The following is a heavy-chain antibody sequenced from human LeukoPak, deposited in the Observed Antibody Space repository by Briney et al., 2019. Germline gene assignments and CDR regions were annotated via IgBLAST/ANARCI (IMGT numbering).Heavy chain of an antibody. V-gene: IGHV4-34*01. Sequence: SETLSLTCAVYGGSFSGYYWSWIRQPPGKGLEWIGEINHSGSTNYNPSLKSRVTISVDTSKNQFSLKLSSVTAADTAVYYCARGPESPRAFDTWGQGTMVTVSS. CDR3: ARGPESPRAFDT. CDR2: INHSGST. CDR1: GGSFSGYY. J-gene: IGHJ3*02.